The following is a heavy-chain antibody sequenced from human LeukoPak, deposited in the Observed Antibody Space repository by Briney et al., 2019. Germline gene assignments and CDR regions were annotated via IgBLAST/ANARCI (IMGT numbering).Heavy chain of an antibody. V-gene: IGHV3-11*01. D-gene: IGHD3-3*01. Sequence: GGSLRLSCAVSGFTFSDHYMSWIRQAPGKGLEWVSYISGSSTTIYYADSVRGRFTISRDNGKNSLYLQMNSLRVEDTAIYYCAREGITIFGVANSNWFDPWGQGTLVTVSS. CDR1: GFTFSDHY. CDR3: AREGITIFGVANSNWFDP. J-gene: IGHJ5*02. CDR2: ISGSSTTI.